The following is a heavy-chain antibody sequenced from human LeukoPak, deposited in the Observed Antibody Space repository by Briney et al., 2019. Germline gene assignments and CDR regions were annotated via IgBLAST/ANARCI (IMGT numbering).Heavy chain of an antibody. V-gene: IGHV3-49*04. CDR2: IRSKAYGGTT. J-gene: IGHJ4*02. Sequence: GGPLRLSCTASGFTFGDYAMSWVRQAPGKGLEWVGFIRSKAYGGTTEYAASVKGRFTISRDDSKSIAYLQMNSLKTEDTAVYYCTRARIELRFLEWLIDYWGQGTLVTVSS. CDR1: GFTFGDYA. D-gene: IGHD3-3*01. CDR3: TRARIELRFLEWLIDY.